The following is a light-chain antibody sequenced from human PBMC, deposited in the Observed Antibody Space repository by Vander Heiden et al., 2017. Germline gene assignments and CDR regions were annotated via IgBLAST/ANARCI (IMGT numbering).Light chain of an antibody. Sequence: ITCRASQSISSYLNWYQQKPGKAPKLLIYAASSLQSGVPSRFSGSGSGTDFTLTISSLQPEDFATYYCQQSYSTPYTFGQGTKLEIK. CDR2: AAS. CDR1: QSISSY. J-gene: IGKJ2*01. V-gene: IGKV1-39*01. CDR3: QQSYSTPYT.